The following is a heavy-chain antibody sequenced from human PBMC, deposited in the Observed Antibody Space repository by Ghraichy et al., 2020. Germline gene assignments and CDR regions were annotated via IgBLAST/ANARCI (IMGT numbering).Heavy chain of an antibody. CDR1: GFTFSSYA. J-gene: IGHJ2*01. V-gene: IGHV3-30-3*01. CDR3: ARECNPKHPSLSRGYFDL. CDR2: ISYDGSNK. D-gene: IGHD6-13*01. Sequence: GGSLRLSCAASGFTFSSYAMHWVRQAPGKGLEWVAVISYDGSNKYYADSVKGRFTISRDNSKNTLYLQMNSLRAEDTAVYYCARECNPKHPSLSRGYFDLWGRGTPVTVSS.